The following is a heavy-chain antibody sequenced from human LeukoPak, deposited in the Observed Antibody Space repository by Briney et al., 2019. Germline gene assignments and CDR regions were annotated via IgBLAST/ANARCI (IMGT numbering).Heavy chain of an antibody. J-gene: IGHJ4*02. Sequence: PGGSLRLSCAASGFTFSGYSMNWVRQAPGKGLEWVSYISRSSSVLHYADSVKGRFTISRDNAKKSLYLQMNSLRDEDTAVYYCASYSSSFFDYWGQGTLVTVSS. D-gene: IGHD6-13*01. V-gene: IGHV3-48*02. CDR2: ISRSSSVL. CDR3: ASYSSSFFDY. CDR1: GFTFSGYS.